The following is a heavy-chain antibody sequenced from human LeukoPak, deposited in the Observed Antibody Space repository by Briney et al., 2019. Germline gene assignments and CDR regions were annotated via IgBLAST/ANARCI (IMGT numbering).Heavy chain of an antibody. CDR3: ARGGGWNTIFRVVQYMDV. J-gene: IGHJ6*03. V-gene: IGHV3-74*01. CDR1: GFTFSAYW. CDR2: IDNGGSGT. D-gene: IGHD3-3*01. Sequence: GGSLRLSCAASGFTFSAYWMHWVRQVPVKGLVLVSRIDNGGSGTTYADSVKGRFTVSRDNAKNTVYLQMNSLRAEDTAIYYCARGGGWNTIFRVVQYMDVWGKGTTVTVSS.